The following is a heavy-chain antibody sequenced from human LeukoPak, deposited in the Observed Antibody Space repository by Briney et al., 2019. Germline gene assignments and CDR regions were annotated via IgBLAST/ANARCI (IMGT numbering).Heavy chain of an antibody. D-gene: IGHD6-19*01. V-gene: IGHV4-34*01. CDR2: IYYSGST. Sequence: PSETLSLTCAVYGGSLSGYYWSWIRQPPGKGLEWIGCIYYSGSTYYNPSLKSRVTISVDTSKNQFSLKLSSVTAGDTAVYYCARQAVGTVAGTCDYWGQGTLVTVSS. J-gene: IGHJ4*02. CDR3: ARQAVGTVAGTCDY. CDR1: GGSLSGYY.